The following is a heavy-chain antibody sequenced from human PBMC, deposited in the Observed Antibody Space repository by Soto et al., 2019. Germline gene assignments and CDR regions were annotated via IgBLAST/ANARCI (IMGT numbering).Heavy chain of an antibody. V-gene: IGHV3-23*01. CDR3: AKDPKSTVRFSWFDP. J-gene: IGHJ5*02. D-gene: IGHD2-8*02. CDR2: ISGGGSGT. Sequence: EMQLSESGGGLVQPGGSLRLSCAASGFTFGSYAMSWVRQAPGKGLEWVSAISGGGSGTYYADSVKGRFTISRDNSNKTLFLQMNSLRVEDTAIYYFAKDPKSTVRFSWFDPWGQGTLVTVSS. CDR1: GFTFGSYA.